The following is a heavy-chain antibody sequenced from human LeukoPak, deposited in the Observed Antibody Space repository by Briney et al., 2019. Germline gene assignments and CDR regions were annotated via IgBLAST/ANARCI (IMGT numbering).Heavy chain of an antibody. D-gene: IGHD3-22*01. CDR3: AKGDSMIVVDAFDI. J-gene: IGHJ3*02. V-gene: IGHV3-9*01. CDR2: ISWNSGSL. CDR1: GFTFDDYA. Sequence: GGSLRLSCAASGFTFDDYAMHWVRQAPGKGLKWVSGISWNSGSLGYADSVKGRFTISRYNAKNSLYLQMNSLRAEDTALYYCAKGDSMIVVDAFDIWGQGTMVTVSS.